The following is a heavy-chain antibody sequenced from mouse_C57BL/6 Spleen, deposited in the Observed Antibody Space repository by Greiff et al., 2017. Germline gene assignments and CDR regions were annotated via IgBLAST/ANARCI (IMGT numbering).Heavy chain of an antibody. J-gene: IGHJ2*01. CDR2: INPNNGGT. CDR3: ARRDGYYSY. CDR1: GYTFTDYY. V-gene: IGHV1-26*01. Sequence: EVQVVESGPELVKPGASVKISCKASGYTFTDYYMNWVKQSHGKSLEWIGDINPNNGGTSYNQKFKGKATLTVDKSSSTAYMERRSLTSEDSAVYYCARRDGYYSYWGQGTTLTVSA. D-gene: IGHD2-3*01.